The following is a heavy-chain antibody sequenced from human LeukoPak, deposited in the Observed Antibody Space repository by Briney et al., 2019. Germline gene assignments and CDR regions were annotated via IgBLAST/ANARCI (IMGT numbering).Heavy chain of an antibody. V-gene: IGHV3-21*01. D-gene: IGHD2-2*03. J-gene: IGHJ5*02. Sequence: GGSLRLSCAASGFTFSSYAMNWVRQAPGKGLEWVSSISSSSSYIYYADSVKGRFTISRDNAKNSLYLQMNSLRAEDMAVYYCARAVGAGYCSSTSCYINWFDPWGQGTLVTVSS. CDR1: GFTFSSYA. CDR3: ARAVGAGYCSSTSCYINWFDP. CDR2: ISSSSSYI.